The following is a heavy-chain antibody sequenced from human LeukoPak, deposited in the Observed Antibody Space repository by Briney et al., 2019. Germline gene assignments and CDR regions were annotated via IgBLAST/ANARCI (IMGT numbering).Heavy chain of an antibody. Sequence: PSETLSLTCTVSGGSISGYFWSWIRQPPGKGLEWIEYIHYSGSTNYNPSLNSRVTISVDTSKNQFSLRLSSVTAADTAVYYCARYGITIVRGGKYYFDSWGQGTLVTVSS. CDR1: GGSISGYF. CDR3: ARYGITIVRGGKYYFDS. V-gene: IGHV4-59*08. CDR2: IHYSGST. J-gene: IGHJ4*02. D-gene: IGHD3-10*01.